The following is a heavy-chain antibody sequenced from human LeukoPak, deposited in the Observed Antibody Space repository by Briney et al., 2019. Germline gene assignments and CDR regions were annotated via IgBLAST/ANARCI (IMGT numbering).Heavy chain of an antibody. D-gene: IGHD3-10*01. Sequence: SETLSLTCTVSGGSISSYYWSWIRQPPGKGLEWIGYIYYSGSTNYNPSLKSRVTISVDTSKNQFSLKLSSVTAADTAVYYCARGSRVTMVRGRLNWFDPWGQGTLVTVSS. V-gene: IGHV4-59*12. CDR1: GGSISSYY. J-gene: IGHJ5*02. CDR3: ARGSRVTMVRGRLNWFDP. CDR2: IYYSGST.